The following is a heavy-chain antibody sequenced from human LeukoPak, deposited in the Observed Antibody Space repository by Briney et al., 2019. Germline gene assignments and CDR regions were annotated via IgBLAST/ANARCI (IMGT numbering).Heavy chain of an antibody. D-gene: IGHD3-10*01. V-gene: IGHV3-74*01. CDR2: INSDRSST. Sequence: SGGSLRLSCAASGFTFSSYWMHWVRQAPGKGLVWVSRINSDRSSTSYADSVKGRFTISRDNAKNTLYLQMNSLRAEDTAVYYCARDNRGAYGSGSYSHYYYYGMDVWGQGTTVTVSS. CDR3: ARDNRGAYGSGSYSHYYYYGMDV. CDR1: GFTFSSYW. J-gene: IGHJ6*02.